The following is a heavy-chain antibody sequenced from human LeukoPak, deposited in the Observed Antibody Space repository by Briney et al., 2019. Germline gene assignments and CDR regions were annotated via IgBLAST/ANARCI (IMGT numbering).Heavy chain of an antibody. D-gene: IGHD3-16*01. J-gene: IGHJ4*02. Sequence: PSETLSLTCTVSGDSISSGRYYWSWIRQPAGKGLEWIGRIYTSGSTNYNPSLKSRVTISVDTSKNQFSLKLSSVTAADTAVYYCARKRMITFGGVISKFKLGLDRYYFDYWGQGTLVTVSS. V-gene: IGHV4-61*02. CDR3: ARKRMITFGGVISKFKLGLDRYYFDY. CDR1: GDSISSGRYY. CDR2: IYTSGST.